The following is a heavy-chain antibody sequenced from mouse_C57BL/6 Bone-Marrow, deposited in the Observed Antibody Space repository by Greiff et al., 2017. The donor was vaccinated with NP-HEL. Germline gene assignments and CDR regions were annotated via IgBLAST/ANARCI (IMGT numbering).Heavy chain of an antibody. CDR3: ARGTTVVA. D-gene: IGHD1-1*01. CDR1: GYTFTDYY. J-gene: IGHJ2*01. Sequence: VQLKESGPVLVKPGASVKMSCKASGYTFTDYYMNWVKQSHGKSLEWIGVINPYNGGTSYNQKFKGKATLTVDTSSSTAYMELNSLTSEDSAVYYCARGTTVVAWGQGTTLTVSS. V-gene: IGHV1-19*01. CDR2: INPYNGGT.